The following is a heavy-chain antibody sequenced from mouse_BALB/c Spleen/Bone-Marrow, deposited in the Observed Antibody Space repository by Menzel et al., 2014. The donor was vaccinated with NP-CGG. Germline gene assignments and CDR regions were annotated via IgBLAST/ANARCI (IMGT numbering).Heavy chain of an antibody. Sequence: VQLQQSGPELVKPGASVKISCKASGYTFTDYNMHWVKQSHGKSLEWIGYIYPNNGDTGYNQKFKSKATVSADNSSSTAYMELRSLTSEDSAVYYCARRGSPYYFDYWGQGTTLTVSS. D-gene: IGHD1-1*02. V-gene: IGHV1S29*02. CDR1: GYTFTDYN. J-gene: IGHJ2*01. CDR2: IYPNNGDT. CDR3: ARRGSPYYFDY.